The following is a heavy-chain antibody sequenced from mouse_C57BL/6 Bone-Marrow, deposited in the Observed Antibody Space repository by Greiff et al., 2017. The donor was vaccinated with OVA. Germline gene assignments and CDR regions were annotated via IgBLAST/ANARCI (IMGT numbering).Heavy chain of an antibody. Sequence: QVQLQQPGAELVKPGASVKLSCKASGYTFTSYWMHWVKQRPGQGLEWLGMIHPNSGSTNYNEKFTSKATLTVDKSSSTAYMQLSSLTSEDSAVYYCARSSLYYDYAMDYWGQGTSVTVSS. D-gene: IGHD1-1*01. CDR3: ARSSLYYDYAMDY. CDR2: IHPNSGST. CDR1: GYTFTSYW. J-gene: IGHJ4*01. V-gene: IGHV1-64*01.